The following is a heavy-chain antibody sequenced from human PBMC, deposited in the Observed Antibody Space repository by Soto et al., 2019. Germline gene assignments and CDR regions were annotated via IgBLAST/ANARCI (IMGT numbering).Heavy chain of an antibody. V-gene: IGHV3-11*01. J-gene: IGHJ6*02. CDR3: ARGYDGSGYFLGYYYGMDV. D-gene: IGHD3-22*01. Sequence: SLRLSCAASGFSFNDYYMNWIRQAPGKGLEWVSYISSSGTIMKYADSVKGRFTISRDNAKNSLHLQMNSLRAEDTAVYYCARGYDGSGYFLGYYYGMDVWGQGTTVTVSS. CDR1: GFSFNDYY. CDR2: ISSSGTIM.